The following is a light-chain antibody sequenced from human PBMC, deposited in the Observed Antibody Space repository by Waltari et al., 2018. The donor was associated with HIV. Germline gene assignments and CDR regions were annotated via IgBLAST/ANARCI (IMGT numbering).Light chain of an antibody. CDR2: RNN. Sequence: QSLLTQPQSASGTPGQTVTIPCSGSNSNLGSTFVYWYQHFPGSTPKLLIYRNNQRPSGIPDRFSGSRSGTSASLSISGLRSDDEADYYCAAWDNSLIWVFGGGTKLTVL. CDR3: AAWDNSLIWV. V-gene: IGLV1-47*01. CDR1: NSNLGSTF. J-gene: IGLJ3*02.